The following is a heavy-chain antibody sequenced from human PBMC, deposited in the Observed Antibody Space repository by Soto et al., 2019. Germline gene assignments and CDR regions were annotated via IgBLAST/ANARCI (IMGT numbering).Heavy chain of an antibody. CDR2: MNPNSGNT. D-gene: IGHD3-22*01. V-gene: IGHV1-8*01. CDR3: ARADYYDRSGYLLPCGY. J-gene: IGHJ4*02. CDR1: GYTFTSYD. Sequence: QVQLVQSGAEVKKPGASVKVSCKASGYTFTSYDINWVRQATGQGIEWMGWMNPNSGNTGYAQKFQGRFTMTSNTSIITAYMELSSLRSEDTAVYYCARADYYDRSGYLLPCGYWGQGTLVTVSS.